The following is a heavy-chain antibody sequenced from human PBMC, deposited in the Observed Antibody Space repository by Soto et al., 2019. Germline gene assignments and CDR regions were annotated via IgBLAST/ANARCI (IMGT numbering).Heavy chain of an antibody. V-gene: IGHV1-69*01. CDR3: ARGYAMDYYGMDV. J-gene: IGHJ6*02. CDR1: GNAFRSYA. D-gene: IGHD2-8*01. Sequence: VRVSCTAYGNAFRSYAISWVRPAPGQGLEWMGGIIPIFGTASYAQKFQGRVTITADESTSTAYMELSSLRSEDTAVYYCARGYAMDYYGMDVWGQGKTFT. CDR2: IIPIFGTA.